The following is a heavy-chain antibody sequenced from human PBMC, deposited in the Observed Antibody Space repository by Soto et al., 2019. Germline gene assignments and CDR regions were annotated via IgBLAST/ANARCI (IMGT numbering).Heavy chain of an antibody. V-gene: IGHV3-7*01. CDR3: AREKRANGYFDY. CDR2: IKQAGSEK. J-gene: IGHJ4*02. Sequence: EVQLVESGGASVQTGGSLRLSCAASGFTLSAYWMSWVRQAPGKGLEWVANIKQAGSEKYYVDSVNGRFIISRDDAKNSLFLEVNSLRVEDTAVYYCAREKRANGYFDYWGQGTLVTVSS. D-gene: IGHD6-25*01. CDR1: GFTLSAYW.